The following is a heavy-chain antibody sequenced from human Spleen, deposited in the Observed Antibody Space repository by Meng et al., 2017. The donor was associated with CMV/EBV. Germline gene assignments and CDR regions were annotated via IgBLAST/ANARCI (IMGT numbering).Heavy chain of an antibody. V-gene: IGHV3-15*01. CDR3: TTAGIDYVNYYYGMDV. D-gene: IGHD3-16*01. CDR1: GFTFSNAW. CDR2: IKSKTDGGTT. J-gene: IGHJ6*02. Sequence: GGPLRLSCAASGFTFSNAWMSWVRQAPGKGLEWVGRIKSKTDGGTTDYAAPVKGRFTISRDDSKNTLYLQMNSLKTEDTAVYYCTTAGIDYVNYYYGMDVWGQGTTVTVSS.